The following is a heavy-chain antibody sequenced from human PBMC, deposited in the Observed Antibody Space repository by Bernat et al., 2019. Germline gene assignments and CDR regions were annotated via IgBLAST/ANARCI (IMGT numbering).Heavy chain of an antibody. V-gene: IGHV3-30*03. J-gene: IGHJ6*02. CDR2: ISYDGSNK. D-gene: IGHD3-10*01. CDR3: ARDGPHDSGSGSYKNPNYGMDG. CDR1: RFTFSSYG. Sequence: QVQLVQSGGGVVQPGSSLRLSCAASRFTFSSYGMHWVRQAPGKGLAWLAVISYDGSNKYYADSVKGRFTISRDNSQNTLYLQMNSPRAEDRAVYYCARDGPHDSGSGSYKNPNYGMDGWGQGTTVTVSS.